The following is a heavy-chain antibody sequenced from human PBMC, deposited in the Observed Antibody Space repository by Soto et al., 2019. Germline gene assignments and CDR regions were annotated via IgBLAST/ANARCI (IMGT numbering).Heavy chain of an antibody. J-gene: IGHJ4*02. Sequence: GGSLRLSCSASGFTFSSYAMHWVRQAPGKGLEYVSAISSNGGSTYYADPVKGRFTISRDNSKNTLYLQMSSLRAEDTAVYYCVKDWRSAPRYYFDYWGQGTLVTVSS. V-gene: IGHV3-64D*08. CDR2: ISSNGGST. CDR3: VKDWRSAPRYYFDY. D-gene: IGHD6-19*01. CDR1: GFTFSSYA.